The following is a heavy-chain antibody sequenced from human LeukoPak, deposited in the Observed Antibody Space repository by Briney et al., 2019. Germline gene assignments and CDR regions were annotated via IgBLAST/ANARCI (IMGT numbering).Heavy chain of an antibody. Sequence: SETLSLTCTVSGGSISSYYWSWIRQPPGKGLEWIGYIYTSGSTNYNPSLKSRVTISVDTSKNQFSLKLSSVTAADTAVYYCARLEEMATTYPHNWFDPWGQGTLVTVSS. CDR2: IYTSGST. CDR1: GGSISSYY. D-gene: IGHD5-24*01. CDR3: ARLEEMATTYPHNWFDP. V-gene: IGHV4-4*09. J-gene: IGHJ5*02.